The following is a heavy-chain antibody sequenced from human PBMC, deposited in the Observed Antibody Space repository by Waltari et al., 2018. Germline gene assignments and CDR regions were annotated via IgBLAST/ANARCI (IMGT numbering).Heavy chain of an antibody. Sequence: QVQLQQWGAGLLKPSETRSLTCAVYCGSFSGYYWRWIRQSPGKGLEWVGEINHSGSTNYNPSLKSRVTISVDTSKNQFSLKVSSVTAADTAVYYCARQFSSGWYSEYWGQGTLVTVSS. D-gene: IGHD6-19*01. CDR2: INHSGST. CDR3: ARQFSSGWYSEY. J-gene: IGHJ4*02. V-gene: IGHV4-34*01. CDR1: CGSFSGYY.